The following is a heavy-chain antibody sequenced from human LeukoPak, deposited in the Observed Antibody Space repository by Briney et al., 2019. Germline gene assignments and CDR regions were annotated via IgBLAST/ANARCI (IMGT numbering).Heavy chain of an antibody. Sequence: GGSLRLSCAASGFTFSDYYMSWIRQAPGKGLEWVSYISSSGCTIYYADSVKGRFTISRDNAKNSLYLQMNSLRAEDTAVYYCARDRIPPYYYYYYGMDVWGQGTTVTVSS. CDR1: GFTFSDYY. J-gene: IGHJ6*02. V-gene: IGHV3-11*01. CDR3: ARDRIPPYYYYYYGMDV. CDR2: ISSSGCTI.